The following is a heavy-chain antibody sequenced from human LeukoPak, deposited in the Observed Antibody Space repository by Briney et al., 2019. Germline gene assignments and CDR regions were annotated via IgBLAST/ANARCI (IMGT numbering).Heavy chain of an antibody. CDR3: AREWRSGGWYALYLDY. CDR2: IDPNTGGT. J-gene: IGHJ4*02. V-gene: IGHV1-2*02. CDR1: GYTFTGHR. Sequence: ASVKVSCKASGYTFTGHRVHWVRQAPGQGLEWMGWIDPNTGGTNYAQNFQGRVTMTRDTSIRTAYMELSRMRSDDTAVYYCAREWRSGGWYALYLDYWGQGTLVTVSS. D-gene: IGHD6-19*01.